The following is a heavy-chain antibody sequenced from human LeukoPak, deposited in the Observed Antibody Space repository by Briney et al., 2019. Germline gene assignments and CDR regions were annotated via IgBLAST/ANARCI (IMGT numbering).Heavy chain of an antibody. CDR3: TNMVRGALGAFDI. CDR1: GFTGSTNY. V-gene: IGHV3-66*01. J-gene: IGHJ3*02. D-gene: IGHD3-10*01. CDR2: IYSGGST. Sequence: GGYLRLSCAASGFTGSTNYMSWVRQAPGKGLEWVSIIYSGGSTSYPDSVKGRFTISRDNSKNTLYLQMNSLRAEDTAVYYCTNMVRGALGAFDIWGQGTMVTVSS.